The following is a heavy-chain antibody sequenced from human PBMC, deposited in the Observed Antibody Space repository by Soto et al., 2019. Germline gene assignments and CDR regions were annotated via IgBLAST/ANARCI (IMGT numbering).Heavy chain of an antibody. Sequence: SETLSLTCAVYGGSFSGYYWSWIRQPPGKGLEWIGEINHSGSTNYNPSLKSRVTISVDTSKNQFSLKLSSVTAADTAVYYCARVTDTAMAPIVAFDIWGQGTMVTVSS. CDR1: GGSFSGYY. CDR3: ARVTDTAMAPIVAFDI. D-gene: IGHD5-18*01. CDR2: INHSGST. V-gene: IGHV4-34*01. J-gene: IGHJ3*02.